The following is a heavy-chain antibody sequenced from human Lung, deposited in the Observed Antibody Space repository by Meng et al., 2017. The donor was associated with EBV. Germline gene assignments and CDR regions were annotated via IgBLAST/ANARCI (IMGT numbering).Heavy chain of an antibody. J-gene: IGHJ4*02. CDR3: ARDYGPSRPFEY. CDR2: TYYRSKWYN. Sequence: VQLQQSGPGLVQPSHNLSLTHATSGDSVASTGAAWNWIRQSPSRGLEWLGRTYYRSKWYNDYAVSVKGRVAINPDTSKNQFFLQLNSVTPEDTAVYYCARDYGPSRPFEYWGQGSLVTVSS. CDR1: GDSVASTGAA. V-gene: IGHV6-1*01. D-gene: IGHD6-6*01.